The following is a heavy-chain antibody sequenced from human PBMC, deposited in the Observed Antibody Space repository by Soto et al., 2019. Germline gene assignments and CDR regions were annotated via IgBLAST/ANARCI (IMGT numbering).Heavy chain of an antibody. Sequence: LQLQESGPGLVKPSETLSLTCTVSNGSISSRYYWGWLRQTPGTGLEWIASIYYVGSTYYSPSLESRVTISVDTSNNQFSLRLNSVTAADTAVYYCARTAVATHWYFDLWGRVTLVT. CDR3: ARTAVATHWYFDL. D-gene: IGHD6-19*01. CDR1: NGSISSRYY. J-gene: IGHJ2*01. CDR2: IYYVGST. V-gene: IGHV4-39*01.